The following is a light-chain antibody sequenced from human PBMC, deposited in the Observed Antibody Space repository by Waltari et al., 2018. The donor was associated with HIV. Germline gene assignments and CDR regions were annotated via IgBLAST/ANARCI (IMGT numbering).Light chain of an antibody. CDR2: KTN. CDR1: SSNVGRNS. V-gene: IGLV1-44*01. Sequence: QSVLTQPPSASGTPGQRVTISCSGSSSNVGRNSVSWYRQFPGTAPKLRIYKTNQRPSGVPDRFSGSKSGTSASLAISGLQSDDESVYYCAAWDDSLNGPLFGGGTQLTVL. CDR3: AAWDDSLNGPL. J-gene: IGLJ2*01.